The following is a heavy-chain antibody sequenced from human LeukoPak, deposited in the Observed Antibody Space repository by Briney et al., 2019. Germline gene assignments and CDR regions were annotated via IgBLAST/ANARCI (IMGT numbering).Heavy chain of an antibody. Sequence: ASVKLSCKSSGYTFTSYNINRVRQAPGQGLEWMGWLNLNSGNTAYSQKFQGRVTFTRTRAITTAYMELRILSSEATAVYYCARSISKWELLPLDYCGQGTLGTVSS. CDR2: LNLNSGNT. D-gene: IGHD1-26*01. V-gene: IGHV1-8*01. CDR3: ARSISKWELLPLDY. J-gene: IGHJ4*02. CDR1: GYTFTSYN.